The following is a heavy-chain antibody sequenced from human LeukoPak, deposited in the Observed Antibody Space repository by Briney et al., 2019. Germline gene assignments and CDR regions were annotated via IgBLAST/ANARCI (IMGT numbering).Heavy chain of an antibody. Sequence: GGSLRLSCAASGFTFSSYAMHWVRQAPGKGLEWVALISYDGSNKYYADSVKARFIISRDNSKNTVYLQMNSLRAEDTAVYYCARDRWLQSEDYYMDVWGKGTTVTISS. CDR2: ISYDGSNK. CDR3: ARDRWLQSEDYYMDV. CDR1: GFTFSSYA. V-gene: IGHV3-30*04. D-gene: IGHD5-24*01. J-gene: IGHJ6*03.